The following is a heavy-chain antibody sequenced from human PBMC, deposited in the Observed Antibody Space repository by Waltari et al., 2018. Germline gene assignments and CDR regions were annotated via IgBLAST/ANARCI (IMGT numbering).Heavy chain of an antibody. J-gene: IGHJ5*02. CDR2: INPNGGGT. V-gene: IGHV1-2*06. D-gene: IGHD6-13*01. CDR3: ARDSIPQQFDP. Sequence: QVQLVQSGAEVKKPGASVKVSCKASGYTFTGYYMHWVRQAPGQGLEWMGRINPNGGGTNYAQKFQGRVTMTRDTAISTAYMELSRLRSDDTAVYYCARDSIPQQFDPWGQGTLVTVSS. CDR1: GYTFTGYY.